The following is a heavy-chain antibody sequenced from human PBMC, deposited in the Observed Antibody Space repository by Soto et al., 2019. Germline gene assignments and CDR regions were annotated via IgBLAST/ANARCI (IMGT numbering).Heavy chain of an antibody. D-gene: IGHD2-2*02. Sequence: GGSLRLSCAASGFIFSNAWINWVRQAPGKGLEWVGRIKSKIHGGTTDFAAPVKGRFAISRDDSKNIVYMQMNSLKIEDSAGYYCSTDSYTDMMAVRLDTLAHETLLTISP. CDR2: IKSKIHGGTT. CDR3: STDSYTDMMAVRLDT. CDR1: GFIFSNAW. J-gene: IGHJ5*01. V-gene: IGHV3-15*07.